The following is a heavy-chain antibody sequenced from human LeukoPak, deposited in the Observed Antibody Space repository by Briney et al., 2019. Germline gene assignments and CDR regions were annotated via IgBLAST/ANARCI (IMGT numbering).Heavy chain of an antibody. V-gene: IGHV4-39*07. Sequence: SETLSLTCTVSGGSISSSSYYWGWIRQPPGKGLEWIGSIYYSGSTYYNPSLKSRVTISVDTSKNQFSLKLSSVTAADTAVYYCARSITQIPYYDFWSGYRSNWFDPWGQGTLVTVSS. CDR2: IYYSGST. J-gene: IGHJ5*02. CDR3: ARSITQIPYYDFWSGYRSNWFDP. CDR1: GGSISSSSYY. D-gene: IGHD3-3*01.